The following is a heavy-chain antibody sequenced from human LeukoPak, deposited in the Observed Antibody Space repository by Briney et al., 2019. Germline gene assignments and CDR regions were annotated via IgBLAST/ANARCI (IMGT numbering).Heavy chain of an antibody. CDR1: GFTFSSTS. J-gene: IGHJ4*02. V-gene: IGHV3-48*02. CDR2: IGGTHSNI. D-gene: IGHD4-17*01. Sequence: GGSLRLSCAASGFTFSSTSMSWVRQAPGKGLEWVSYIGGTHSNIYYADSVKGRFTISRDDAKNSLYLQMNSLRDEDTAVYYCARDRDYAFDSWGQGTLVTVSS. CDR3: ARDRDYAFDS.